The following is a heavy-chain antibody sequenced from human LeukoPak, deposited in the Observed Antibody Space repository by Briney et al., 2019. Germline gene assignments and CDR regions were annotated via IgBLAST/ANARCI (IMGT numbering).Heavy chain of an antibody. CDR2: IYYSGST. D-gene: IGHD3-9*01. Sequence: SETLSLTCTISGGSISSSCYWGWIRQPPGKGLEWIGSIYYSGSTYYNPSLKSRVTISVDTSKNQFALKLSSVTAADTAVYYCARGGECNYDILTGYYAGAFDIWGQGTMVTVSS. J-gene: IGHJ3*02. CDR1: GGSISSSCY. V-gene: IGHV4-39*06. CDR3: ARGGECNYDILTGYYAGAFDI.